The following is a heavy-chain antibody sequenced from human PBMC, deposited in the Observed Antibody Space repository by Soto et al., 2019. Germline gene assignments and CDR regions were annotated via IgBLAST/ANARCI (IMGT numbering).Heavy chain of an antibody. CDR1: GYTFTNYD. CDR3: ARGLSPRDGYTGH. CDR2: INPNTGNS. V-gene: IGHV1-8*01. J-gene: IGHJ4*02. Sequence: QVQLVQSGTEVKKPGASVKVSCKDSGYTFTNYDMNRERQATGQGLEWRGWINPNTGNSAYVQKFHDNLPMTRKTSITTAYFEQRSLRSQDAAAYYYARGLSPRDGYTGHWGQGTLVTVSS. D-gene: IGHD1-1*01.